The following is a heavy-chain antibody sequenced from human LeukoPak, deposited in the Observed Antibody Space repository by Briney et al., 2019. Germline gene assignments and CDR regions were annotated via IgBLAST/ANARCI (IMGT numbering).Heavy chain of an antibody. D-gene: IGHD3-10*01. CDR2: INPNSGGT. J-gene: IGHJ4*02. CDR3: ARSRRYYYGSGSPDY. Sequence: AASVKVSCKASGYTFTGYYMHWVRQAPGQGLEWMGWINPNSGGTNYAQKFQGRVTMTRDTSISTAYMELSRLRSDDTAVYYCARSRRYYYGSGSPDYWGQGTLVTVSS. V-gene: IGHV1-2*02. CDR1: GYTFTGYY.